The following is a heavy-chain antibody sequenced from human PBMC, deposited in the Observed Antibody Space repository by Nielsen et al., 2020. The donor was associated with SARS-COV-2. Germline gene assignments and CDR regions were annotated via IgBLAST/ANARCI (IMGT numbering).Heavy chain of an antibody. V-gene: IGHV4-4*02. CDR3: ASRKPRGLVIDAFDI. D-gene: IGHD3-10*01. CDR1: GGSISNNNW. J-gene: IGHJ3*02. Sequence: SETLSLTCAVSGGSISNNNWWTWVRQPPGKGLEWIGEIYHSGSTDFNPSLKSRVTISVDKSKNQFSLNLSSVTAADTAVYYCASRKPRGLVIDAFDIWGLGTMVTVSS. CDR2: IYHSGST.